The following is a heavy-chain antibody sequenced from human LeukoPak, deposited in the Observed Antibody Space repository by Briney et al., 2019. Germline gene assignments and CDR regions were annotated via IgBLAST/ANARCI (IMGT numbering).Heavy chain of an antibody. CDR2: INHSGST. J-gene: IGHJ6*02. D-gene: IGHD6-13*01. CDR3: ARGQAAAGTGDYYYGMDV. CDR1: GGSFSGYY. V-gene: IGHV4-34*01. Sequence: PSETLSLTCAVYGGSFSGYYWSWIRQPPGKGLEWIGDINHSGSTNYNPSLKSRVTISVDTSKNQFSLKLSSVTAADTAVYYCARGQAAAGTGDYYYGMDVWGQGTTVTVSS.